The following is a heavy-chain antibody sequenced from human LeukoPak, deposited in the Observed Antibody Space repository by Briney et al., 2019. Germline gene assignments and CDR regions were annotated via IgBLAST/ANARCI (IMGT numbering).Heavy chain of an antibody. Sequence: TGGSLRLSCAAAGFTFSSYWMYWVRQGPGKGLVWVSRINGDGSSTTYADSVKGRFTISRDNAKNTVYLQMNSLRAEDTAVYYCARSDGSAYWPYWGQGTLVTVSS. D-gene: IGHD3-22*01. J-gene: IGHJ4*02. V-gene: IGHV3-74*01. CDR2: INGDGSST. CDR1: GFTFSSYW. CDR3: ARSDGSAYWPY.